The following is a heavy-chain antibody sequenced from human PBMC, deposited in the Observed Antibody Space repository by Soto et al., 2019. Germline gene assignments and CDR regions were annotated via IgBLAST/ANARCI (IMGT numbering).Heavy chain of an antibody. J-gene: IGHJ4*02. Sequence: SGTLSLTCAVSGYSISSGYYWGWIRQPPGKGLEWIGSIYHSGSTYYNPSLKSRVTISVDTSKNQFSLKLSSVTAADTAVYYCARDNGDVDYWGQGTLVTVSS. CDR1: GYSISSGYY. CDR3: ARDNGDVDY. V-gene: IGHV4-38-2*02. CDR2: IYHSGST. D-gene: IGHD4-17*01.